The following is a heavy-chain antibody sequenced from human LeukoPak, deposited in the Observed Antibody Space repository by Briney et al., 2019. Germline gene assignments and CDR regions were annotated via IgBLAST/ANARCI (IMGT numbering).Heavy chain of an antibody. D-gene: IGHD3-10*01. CDR2: IYSGGNT. CDR3: ARDGSGSGNDNYYYGMDV. V-gene: IGHV3-53*01. J-gene: IGHJ6*02. Sequence: GGSLRLSCAASGFTVSSNYMSWVRQAPGKGLDWVSVIYSGGNTYYADSVKGRFTISRDNSKNTVSLQMNSLRVEDTAAYFCARDGSGSGNDNYYYGMDVWGQGTTVTVSS. CDR1: GFTVSSNY.